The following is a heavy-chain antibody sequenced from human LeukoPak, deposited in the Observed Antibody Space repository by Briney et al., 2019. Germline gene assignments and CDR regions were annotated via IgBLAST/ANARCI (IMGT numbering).Heavy chain of an antibody. V-gene: IGHV3-23*01. Sequence: PGGSLRLSCAASGFTFSSYAMSWVRQAPGKGLEWVSAISGSGGSTYYADSVKGRFTISRDNSKNTLYLQMNSLRAEDTAVYYCAKQIVEYYYYDSSGPFDYWGQGTLVTVSS. CDR2: ISGSGGST. D-gene: IGHD3-22*01. CDR3: AKQIVEYYYYDSSGPFDY. J-gene: IGHJ4*02. CDR1: GFTFSSYA.